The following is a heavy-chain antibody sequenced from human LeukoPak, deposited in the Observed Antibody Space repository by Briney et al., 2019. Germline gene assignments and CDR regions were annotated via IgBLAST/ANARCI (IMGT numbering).Heavy chain of an antibody. V-gene: IGHV4-39*02. J-gene: IGHJ3*02. CDR1: GGSISSSSYY. CDR3: ARDLSLGGAFDI. Sequence: SETLSLTCTVSGGSISSSSYYWGWIRQPPGKGLEWIGTIYYTGSTYYNPSLESRVTMPVDMSTNQFSLRLSSVAASDTAVYYCARDLSLGGAFDIWGQGTMVTVSS. D-gene: IGHD1-26*01. CDR2: IYYTGST.